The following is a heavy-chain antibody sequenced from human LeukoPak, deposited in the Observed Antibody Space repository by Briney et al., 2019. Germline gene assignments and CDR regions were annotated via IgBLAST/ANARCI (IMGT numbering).Heavy chain of an antibody. J-gene: IGHJ4*02. CDR3: ARSIAVAFDY. CDR1: GSSISSGGYS. D-gene: IGHD6-19*01. Sequence: SETLSLTCAVSGSSISSGGYSWSWIRQPAGKGLEWIGRIYTNGDTNYNPSLKSRVTISVDTSKNQFSLELSSVTAADTAVYYCARSIAVAFDYWGQGTLVTVSS. CDR2: IYTNGDT. V-gene: IGHV4-61*02.